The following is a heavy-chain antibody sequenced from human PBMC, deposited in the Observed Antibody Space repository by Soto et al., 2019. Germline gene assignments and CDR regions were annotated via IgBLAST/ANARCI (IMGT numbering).Heavy chain of an antibody. J-gene: IGHJ6*02. D-gene: IGHD3-3*01. CDR1: GYTFTSYA. CDR3: ARLDDFWSGYPTNYYYYGMDV. V-gene: IGHV1-3*01. Sequence: EASVKVSCKASGYTFTSYAMHWVRQAPGQRLEWMGWINAGNGNTKYSQKFQGRVTITRDTSASTAYMELSSLRSEDTAVYYCARLDDFWSGYPTNYYYYGMDVWGQGTTVTVSS. CDR2: INAGNGNT.